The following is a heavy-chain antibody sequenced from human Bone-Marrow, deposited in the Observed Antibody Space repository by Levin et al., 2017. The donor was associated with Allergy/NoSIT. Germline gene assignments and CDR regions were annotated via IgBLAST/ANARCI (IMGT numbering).Heavy chain of an antibody. J-gene: IGHJ6*02. CDR3: ARHYCSHYGSHYYGMDV. Sequence: SETLSLTCTVSGDSITPYYWSWIRQAPGKGLEWIGYIFYNGSTSYNPSLKSRVTISVDVSTNQFSLNLISVTAADTALYFCARHYCSHYGSHYYGMDVWGQGTAVTVSS. CDR1: GDSITPYY. CDR2: IFYNGST. V-gene: IGHV4-59*01. D-gene: IGHD4-11*01.